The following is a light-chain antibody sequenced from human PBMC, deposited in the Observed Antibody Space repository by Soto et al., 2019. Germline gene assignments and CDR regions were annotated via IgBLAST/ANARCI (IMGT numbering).Light chain of an antibody. V-gene: IGLV2-14*01. Sequence: QPVLTQPASVSGSPGQSITISCTGTSSDVGGYNYVSWYQQHPGKAPKLMIYDVINRPSGVSRRFSGSKSGNTASLTISGLQAEDEANYYCSSYTSSLTVVFGGGTQLTVL. J-gene: IGLJ2*01. CDR1: SSDVGGYNY. CDR2: DVI. CDR3: SSYTSSLTVV.